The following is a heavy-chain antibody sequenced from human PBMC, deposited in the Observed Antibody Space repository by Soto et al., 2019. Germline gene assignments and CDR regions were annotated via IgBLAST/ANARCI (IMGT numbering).Heavy chain of an antibody. D-gene: IGHD1-1*01. V-gene: IGHV4-31*03. CDR2: IHYSGTT. CDR3: TTGGAASKTGY. Sequence: PSQPLSLTYTDSDVPIINPLHNWSWIRQYPGKGLEWIGFIHYSGTTYYNPSLKSRVAISVDTSRNDFSLRLSSVTAADTAVYYCTTGGAASKTGYWGQG. J-gene: IGHJ4*02. CDR1: DVPIINPLHN.